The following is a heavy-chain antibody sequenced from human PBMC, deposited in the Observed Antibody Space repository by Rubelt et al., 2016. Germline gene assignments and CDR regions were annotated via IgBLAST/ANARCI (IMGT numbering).Heavy chain of an antibody. CDR3: AMLWWGDSGTDY. Sequence: QLVQSGSELKKPGASVKVSCKASGYSFATYPMNWVRQAPGQGLEWMGFINTNTGNPTYAQGFRGRYVFSLDTSVSTAYLQISSLKSDDTAVYYGAMLWWGDSGTDYWGQGTLVTVSS. CDR2: INTNTGNP. V-gene: IGHV7-4-1*02. D-gene: IGHD1-14*01. CDR1: GYSFATYP. J-gene: IGHJ4*02.